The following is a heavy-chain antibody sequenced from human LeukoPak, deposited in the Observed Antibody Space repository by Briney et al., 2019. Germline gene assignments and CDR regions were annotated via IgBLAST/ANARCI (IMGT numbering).Heavy chain of an antibody. Sequence: ASVKVSCKASGYTFTGYYMHWVRQAPGQWLEWMGWINPNSGGTNYARKFQGRVTMTRDTSISTAYMELSRLRSDDTAVYYCAGNTHYYDSSGYQRSNWFDPWGQGTLVTVSS. CDR3: AGNTHYYDSSGYQRSNWFDP. J-gene: IGHJ5*02. CDR2: INPNSGGT. V-gene: IGHV1-2*02. CDR1: GYTFTGYY. D-gene: IGHD3-22*01.